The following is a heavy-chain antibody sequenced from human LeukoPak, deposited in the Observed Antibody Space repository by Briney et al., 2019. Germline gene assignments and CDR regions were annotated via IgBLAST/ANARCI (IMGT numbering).Heavy chain of an antibody. CDR3: ASSPMYSSSWYRGFGIDY. Sequence: GGSLRLSCAASGFTFSSYAMSWVRQAPGKGLEWVANIKQDGSEKYYVDSVKGRFTTSRDNAKNSLYLQMNSLRAEDTAVYYCASSPMYSSSWYRGFGIDYWGQGTLVTVSS. D-gene: IGHD6-13*01. V-gene: IGHV3-7*01. CDR2: IKQDGSEK. CDR1: GFTFSSYA. J-gene: IGHJ4*02.